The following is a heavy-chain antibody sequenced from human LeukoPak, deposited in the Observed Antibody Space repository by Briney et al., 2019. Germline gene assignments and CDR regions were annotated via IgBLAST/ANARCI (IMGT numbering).Heavy chain of an antibody. Sequence: SETLSLTCTVSGGSISSYYWSWIRQPPGKGLEWIGYIYYSGSTNYNPSLKSRVTISVDTSKNQFSLKLSSVTAAGTAVYYCASSGRYYDSSGYSLGAFDIWGQGTMVTVSS. J-gene: IGHJ3*02. D-gene: IGHD3-22*01. V-gene: IGHV4-59*08. CDR3: ASSGRYYDSSGYSLGAFDI. CDR2: IYYSGST. CDR1: GGSISSYY.